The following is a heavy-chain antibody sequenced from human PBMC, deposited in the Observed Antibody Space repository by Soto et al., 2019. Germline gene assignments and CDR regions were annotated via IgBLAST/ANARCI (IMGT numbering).Heavy chain of an antibody. V-gene: IGHV3-23*01. Sequence: EVQLLESGGGLVQPGGSLRLSCAASGFTFSSYDMSWVRQAPGKGLECVSGISGSGGSTYYADSVKCRFTSSRDNSKNTLYLQMNSLRAEDTAVYYCAKTTTLDRAFDIWGQGTMVTVSS. D-gene: IGHD4-17*01. CDR2: ISGSGGST. CDR3: AKTTTLDRAFDI. J-gene: IGHJ3*02. CDR1: GFTFSSYD.